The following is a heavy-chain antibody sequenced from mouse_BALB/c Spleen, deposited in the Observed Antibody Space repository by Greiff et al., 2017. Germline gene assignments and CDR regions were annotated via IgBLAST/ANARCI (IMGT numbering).Heavy chain of an antibody. Sequence: QVQLQQSGAELARPGASVKMSCKASGYTFTSYTMHWVKQRPGQGLEWIGYINPSSGYTNYNQKFKDKATLTADKSSSTAYMQLSSLTSEDSAVYYCARYDYGSSYWCLDDWGEGTTVTVSS. D-gene: IGHD1-1*01. CDR2: INPSSGYT. CDR1: GYTFTSYT. J-gene: IGHJ1*01. V-gene: IGHV1-4*01. CDR3: ARYDYGSSYWCLDD.